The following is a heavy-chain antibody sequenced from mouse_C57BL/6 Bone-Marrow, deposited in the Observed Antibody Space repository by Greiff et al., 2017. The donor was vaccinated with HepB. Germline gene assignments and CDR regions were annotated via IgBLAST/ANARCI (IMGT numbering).Heavy chain of an antibody. J-gene: IGHJ2*01. D-gene: IGHD1-1*01. CDR3: AREMPFITTVVFDY. Sequence: QVQLQQPGAELVMPGASVKLSCKASGYTFTSYWMHWVKQRPGQDLEWIGEIDPSDSYTNYNQKFKGKSTLTVDKSSSTAYMQLSSLTSEDSAVYYCAREMPFITTVVFDYWGQGTTLTVSS. CDR2: IDPSDSYT. V-gene: IGHV1-69*01. CDR1: GYTFTSYW.